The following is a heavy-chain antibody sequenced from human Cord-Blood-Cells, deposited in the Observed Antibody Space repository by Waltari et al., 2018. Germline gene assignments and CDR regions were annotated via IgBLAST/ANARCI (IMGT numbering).Heavy chain of an antibody. J-gene: IGHJ2*01. CDR3: ALTGYYWYFDL. D-gene: IGHD3-9*01. Sequence: QLQLQESGPGLVKPSETLSLTFTVSGGSISSSSYYWGWIRQPPGKGLEWIGSIYYSGSTYYNPSLKSRVTISVDTSKNQFSLKLSSVTAADTAVYYCALTGYYWYFDLWGRGTLVTVSS. CDR1: GGSISSSSYY. V-gene: IGHV4-39*07. CDR2: IYYSGST.